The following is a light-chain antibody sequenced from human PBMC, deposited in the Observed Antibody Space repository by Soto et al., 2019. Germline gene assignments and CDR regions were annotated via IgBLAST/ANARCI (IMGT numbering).Light chain of an antibody. CDR1: QIISNW. CDR3: QPYNTFLLT. CDR2: KAS. J-gene: IGKJ3*01. Sequence: DIQVTQSPSTLSASVGDSVTISCRASQIISNWLAWYQQKPGKAPKLLIYKASTLESGVPSRFSGSGSWTDFTLTISSLQPDDFATYYCQPYNTFLLTFGPGTRVDIK. V-gene: IGKV1-5*03.